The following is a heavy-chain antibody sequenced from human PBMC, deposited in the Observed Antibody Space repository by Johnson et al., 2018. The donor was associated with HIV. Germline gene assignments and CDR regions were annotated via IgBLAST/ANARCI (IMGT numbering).Heavy chain of an antibody. D-gene: IGHD1-26*01. CDR2: ISSTGITI. CDR1: GFTFSDYS. J-gene: IGHJ3*02. V-gene: IGHV3-11*04. CDR3: ARVRDGRENAFNI. Sequence: VQLVESGGGLVQPGGSLRLSCAASGFTFSDYSMSWIRQAPGKGLEWVSYISSTGITIYYAYSVKGRFTVSRDNSKNTVSLQMNSPRVEDTAVYYCARVRDGRENAFNIWGQGTMVTVS.